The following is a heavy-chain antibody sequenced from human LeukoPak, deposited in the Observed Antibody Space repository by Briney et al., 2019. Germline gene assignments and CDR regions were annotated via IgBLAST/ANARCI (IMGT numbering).Heavy chain of an antibody. CDR1: GGSISIFY. V-gene: IGHV3-23*01. J-gene: IGHJ3*02. Sequence: ETLSLTCTVSGGSISIFYWSWIRQPPGKGLEWVSAISGGGGSTYYADSVRGRFTISRDNSKNTLYLQMNSLRAEDTAVYYCAKDSTRSGAFDIWGQGPMVTVSS. D-gene: IGHD3-3*02. CDR3: AKDSTRSGAFDI. CDR2: ISGGGGST.